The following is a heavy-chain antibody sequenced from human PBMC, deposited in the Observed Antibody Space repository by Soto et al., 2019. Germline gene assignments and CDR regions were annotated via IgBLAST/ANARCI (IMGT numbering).Heavy chain of an antibody. CDR1: GYTFTSYG. Sequence: ASVKVSCKASGYTFTSYGISWVRQAPGQGLEWMGWISAYNGNTNYAQKLQGRVTMTTDTSTSTAYMELRSLRSDDTAVYYCARVLTPHYYGSGSPDYWGQGXLVTVYS. J-gene: IGHJ4*02. V-gene: IGHV1-18*04. CDR2: ISAYNGNT. D-gene: IGHD3-10*01. CDR3: ARVLTPHYYGSGSPDY.